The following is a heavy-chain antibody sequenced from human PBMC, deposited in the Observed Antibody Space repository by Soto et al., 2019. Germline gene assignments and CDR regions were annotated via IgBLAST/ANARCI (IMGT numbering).Heavy chain of an antibody. CDR3: ARDLDPYGSGSPFDY. D-gene: IGHD3-10*01. J-gene: IGHJ4*02. CDR2: IKQDGSEK. CDR1: GFTFSSYW. Sequence: EVQLVESGGGLVQPGGSLRLSCAASGFTFSSYWMSWVRQAPGKGLEWVANIKQDGSEKYYVDSVKGRFTISRDNAKNSLYLQMNSLRAEDTAVYYCARDLDPYGSGSPFDYWGQGTLVTVSS. V-gene: IGHV3-7*03.